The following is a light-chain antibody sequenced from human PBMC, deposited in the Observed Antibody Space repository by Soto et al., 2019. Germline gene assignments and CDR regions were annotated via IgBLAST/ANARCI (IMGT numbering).Light chain of an antibody. V-gene: IGLV2-18*02. CDR1: SSDVGSYNR. Sequence: QSVLTQPPSVSGSPGQSVTISCTGTSSDVGSYNRVSWYQQPPATAPKLMFYDVSNRPSAVPDRFSGSKSGNTASLTISGLQPEDEADYYCSSFTSSSTYVFGTGTKLTVL. J-gene: IGLJ1*01. CDR3: SSFTSSSTYV. CDR2: DVS.